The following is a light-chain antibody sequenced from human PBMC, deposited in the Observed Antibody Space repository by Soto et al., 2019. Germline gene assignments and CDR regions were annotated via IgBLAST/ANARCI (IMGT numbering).Light chain of an antibody. J-gene: IGLJ2*01. CDR1: SRDVGDYNH. CDR2: DAS. V-gene: IGLV2-14*03. CDR3: SSYTSSSTI. Sequence: QSALTQPASMSGSPGQSIAISCIGTSRDVGDYNHVSWYQQHPGKAPKLIIYDASKRFSGVSGRFSGSKSGNTASLTISGLQAEDEADYYCSSYTSSSTIFGGGTKLTVL.